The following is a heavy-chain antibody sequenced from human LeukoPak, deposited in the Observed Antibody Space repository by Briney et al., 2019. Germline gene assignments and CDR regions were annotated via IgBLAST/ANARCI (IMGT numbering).Heavy chain of an antibody. Sequence: PGGSLRLSCATSGFTFSDYSMNWVRQAPGKGQEWISYISNDRSSVADSVKGRFTISRDNAENSLFLQMNSLRDEDTAVYYCARDTDWSFDYWGQGILVTVSS. CDR2: ISNDRSSV. CDR1: GFTFSDYS. J-gene: IGHJ4*02. CDR3: ARDTDWSFDY. V-gene: IGHV3-48*02. D-gene: IGHD2-21*01.